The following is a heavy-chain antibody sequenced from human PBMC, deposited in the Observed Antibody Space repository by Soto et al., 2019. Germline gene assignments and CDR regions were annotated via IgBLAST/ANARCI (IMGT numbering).Heavy chain of an antibody. D-gene: IGHD2-8*01. CDR3: APYCTYGVCYRSDWFDP. J-gene: IGHJ5*02. CDR2: IIPIFGTA. CDR1: GGTFSSYA. V-gene: IGHV1-69*06. Sequence: QVQLVQSGAEVKKPGSSVKVSCKASGGTFSSYAISWVRQAPGQGLEWMGGIIPIFGTANYAQKFQGRVTITADKSTSTAYMELSSLRSEVTGVYYCAPYCTYGVCYRSDWFDPWGQGTLVTVSS.